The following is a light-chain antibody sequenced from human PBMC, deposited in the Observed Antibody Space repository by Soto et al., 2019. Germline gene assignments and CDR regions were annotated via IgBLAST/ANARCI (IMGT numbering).Light chain of an antibody. CDR3: QQYGSSRWT. J-gene: IGKJ1*01. Sequence: EIEMTQSPATLSLAPGERVTLSCRASQSVSSHLAWYQQKSGQPPRLLIYGASTRATGLPARFSGSGSGTEFTLTISSLQSEDFAVYYCQQYGSSRWTFGQGTKVDIK. V-gene: IGKV3-15*01. CDR2: GAS. CDR1: QSVSSH.